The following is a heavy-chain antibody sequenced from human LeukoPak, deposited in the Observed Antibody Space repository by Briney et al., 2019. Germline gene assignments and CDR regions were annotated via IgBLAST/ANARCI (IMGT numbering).Heavy chain of an antibody. V-gene: IGHV1-24*01. Sequence: ASVKVSCKVSGYTLTELSMHWVRQAPGKGLEWMGGFDPEDGETIYAQKFQGRVTMTEDTSTDTAYMELSSLRSEDTAVYYCATYHPRGGSYQGALNWGQGTLVTVSS. CDR2: FDPEDGET. D-gene: IGHD1-26*01. CDR1: GYTLTELS. J-gene: IGHJ4*02. CDR3: ATYHPRGGSYQGALN.